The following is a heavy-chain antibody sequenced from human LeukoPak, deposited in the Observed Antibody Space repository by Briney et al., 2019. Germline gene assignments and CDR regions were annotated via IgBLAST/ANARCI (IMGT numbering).Heavy chain of an antibody. CDR1: GFTFDDYG. V-gene: IGHV3-20*04. D-gene: IGHD3-10*01. CDR2: INWNGGNT. J-gene: IGHJ4*02. CDR3: ARVLYGEKSLDY. Sequence: GGSLRLSCAASGFTFDDYGMSWVRQAPGKGLEWVSGINWNGGNTGYADSVKGRFTISRDNAKNSLYLQMNSLRAEDTALYYCARVLYGEKSLDYWGQGTLVTVSS.